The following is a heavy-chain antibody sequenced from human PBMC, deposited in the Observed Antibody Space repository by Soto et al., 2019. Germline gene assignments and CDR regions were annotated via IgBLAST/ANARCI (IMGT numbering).Heavy chain of an antibody. D-gene: IGHD3-3*01. J-gene: IGHJ5*02. CDR2: INAGNGNT. CDR1: GYTFTSYA. CDR3: ARSSLEWLLYDWFDP. V-gene: IGHV1-3*01. Sequence: ASVKVSCKASGYTFTSYARHWVRQAPGQRLEWMGWINAGNGNTKYSQKFQGRVTITRDTSASTAYMELSSLRSEDTAVYYCARSSLEWLLYDWFDPWGHGTLVPSSS.